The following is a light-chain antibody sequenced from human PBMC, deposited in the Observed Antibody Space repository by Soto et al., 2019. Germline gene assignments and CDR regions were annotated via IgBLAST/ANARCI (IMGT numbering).Light chain of an antibody. CDR2: CAS. V-gene: IGKV3-20*01. Sequence: EIVLTQSPGTLSLSPGERATLSCRASQSVSSSYLAWYQQKPGQAPRLLISCASRRATGIPDRFSGSGSGTDFTLTISRLEPEDFVVYYCQQYGSSPPMTFGQGTRLEIK. CDR1: QSVSSSY. CDR3: QQYGSSPPMT. J-gene: IGKJ5*01.